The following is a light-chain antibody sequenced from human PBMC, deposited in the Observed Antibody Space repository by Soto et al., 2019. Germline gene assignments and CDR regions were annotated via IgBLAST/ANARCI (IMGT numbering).Light chain of an antibody. CDR2: LGS. CDR3: MQGLQPPTT. CDR1: QSLLHRNGYNY. J-gene: IGKJ5*01. V-gene: IGKV2-28*01. Sequence: DIVLTQSPLSLPVTPGEPASLSCRSSQSLLHRNGYNYLSWYLQRPGQSPQLLIYLGSSRASGVPDRFSGSGSGTDFTLKISRVEAEDVGVYYCMQGLQPPTTFGQGTRLQIK.